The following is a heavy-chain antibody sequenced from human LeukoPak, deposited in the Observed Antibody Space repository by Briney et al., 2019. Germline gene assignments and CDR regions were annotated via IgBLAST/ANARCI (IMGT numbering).Heavy chain of an antibody. J-gene: IGHJ4*02. CDR1: GGSINSHY. Sequence: PSETLSLTCAVSGGSINSHYWGWIRQPPGKGLQWIGDIYYTGKNNYNPSLKSRVTISLDTSKDHLSLYLTSVLAADTAIYYCVRRDTGWNYFDYWGQGILVTVSS. CDR3: VRRDTGWNYFDY. D-gene: IGHD6-19*01. CDR2: IYYTGKN. V-gene: IGHV4-59*08.